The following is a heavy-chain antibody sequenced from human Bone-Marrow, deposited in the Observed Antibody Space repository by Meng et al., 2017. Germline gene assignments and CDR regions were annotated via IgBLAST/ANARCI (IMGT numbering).Heavy chain of an antibody. CDR1: GGSISSYY. D-gene: IGHD6-19*01. CDR3: ARELIAVAGALDGMDV. V-gene: IGHV4-4*07. J-gene: IGHJ6*02. CDR2: IYTSGST. Sequence: GSLRLSCTVSGGSISSYYWSWIRQPAGKGLEWIGRIYTSGSTNYNPSLKSRVTMSVDTSKNQFSLKLSSVTAADTAVYYCARELIAVAGALDGMDVWGQGTTVTVSS.